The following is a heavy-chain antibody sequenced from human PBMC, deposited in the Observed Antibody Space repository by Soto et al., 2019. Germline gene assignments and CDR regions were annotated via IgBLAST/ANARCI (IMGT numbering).Heavy chain of an antibody. D-gene: IGHD1-1*01. V-gene: IGHV3-30*18. CDR3: AKPLWPPGNEVLLNPGPVFNI. CDR1: GFTFSSYG. J-gene: IGHJ3*02. CDR2: ISYDGSNK. Sequence: VQLVESGGGLVQPGGSLRLSCAASGFTFSSYGMHWVRQAPGKGLEWVAVISYDGSNKYYADSVKGRFTISRDNSKNTLFLQMTGRRLKDRVLYSCAKPLWPPGNEVLLNPGPVFNIWGQGTMATSS.